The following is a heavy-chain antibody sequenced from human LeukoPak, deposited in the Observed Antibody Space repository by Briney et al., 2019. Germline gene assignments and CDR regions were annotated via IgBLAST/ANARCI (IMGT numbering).Heavy chain of an antibody. CDR1: GYTFTSYG. J-gene: IGHJ4*02. V-gene: IGHV1-18*01. Sequence: ASVKVSCKASGYTFTSYGISWMRQAPGQGLEWMGWISAYNGNTNYAQKLQGRVTMTTDTSTSTAYMELRSLRSDDTAVYYCARDYYYDSSGYGLYYFDYWGQGTLVTVSS. D-gene: IGHD3-22*01. CDR3: ARDYYYDSSGYGLYYFDY. CDR2: ISAYNGNT.